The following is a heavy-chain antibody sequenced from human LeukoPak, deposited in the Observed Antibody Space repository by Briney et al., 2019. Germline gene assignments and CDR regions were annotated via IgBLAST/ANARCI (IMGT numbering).Heavy chain of an antibody. CDR1: GYTFTSYG. Sequence: ASVEVSCKTSGYTFTSYGISWVRQAPGQGLEWMGWISAYNGNTDYAQRLQGRVNMTTDTSTNTAYMSLRSLRSDDTAVYYCARGVEYYTSGSYFDYWGQGTLVTVSS. D-gene: IGHD3-10*01. J-gene: IGHJ4*02. CDR2: ISAYNGNT. CDR3: ARGVEYYTSGSYFDY. V-gene: IGHV1-18*01.